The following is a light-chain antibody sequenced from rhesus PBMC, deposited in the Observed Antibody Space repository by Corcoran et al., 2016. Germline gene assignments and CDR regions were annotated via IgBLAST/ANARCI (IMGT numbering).Light chain of an antibody. CDR3: LQHNSYPRT. Sequence: DIQMTQSPSSLSASVGDTVTITCRASQGISSYLNWFQQKPGKVPKLLIYGVSNLESGVPSRFSGSGSGTDFTLTISSLQPEDFAAYSCLQHNSYPRTFGQGTKVEIK. CDR2: GVS. CDR1: QGISSY. J-gene: IGKJ1*01. V-gene: IGKV1-28*03.